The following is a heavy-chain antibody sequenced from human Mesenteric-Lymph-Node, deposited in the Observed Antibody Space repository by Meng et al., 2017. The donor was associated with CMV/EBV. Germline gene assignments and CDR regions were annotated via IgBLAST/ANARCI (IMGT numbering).Heavy chain of an antibody. CDR2: IYYSGST. D-gene: IGHD3-3*01. J-gene: IGHJ4*02. CDR3: ARIRSGAVYYDFWSDY. Sequence: SETLSLTCTVSGGSISSSSYYWGWIRQPPGKGLEWIGSIYYSGSTYYNPSLKSRVTISVDTSKNQFSLKLSSVTAADTAVYYCARIRSGAVYYDFWSDYWGQGTLVTVSS. V-gene: IGHV4-39*01. CDR1: GGSISSSSYY.